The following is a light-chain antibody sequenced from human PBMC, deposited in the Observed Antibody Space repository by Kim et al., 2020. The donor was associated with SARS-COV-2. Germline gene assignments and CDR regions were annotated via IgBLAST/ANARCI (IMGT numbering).Light chain of an antibody. Sequence: ASVRDRVTITCRASHTISTKLNWYQQKSGKAPKLLIYAASSLQIGVPSRFSGSGSGTDFTLTISSLQPEDFATYYCQQTYSKPLTFGGGTKVDIK. CDR3: QQTYSKPLT. CDR1: HTISTK. V-gene: IGKV1-39*01. J-gene: IGKJ4*01. CDR2: AAS.